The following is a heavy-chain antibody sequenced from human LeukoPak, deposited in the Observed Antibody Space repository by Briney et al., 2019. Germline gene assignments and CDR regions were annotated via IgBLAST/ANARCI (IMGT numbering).Heavy chain of an antibody. CDR3: ARSGQASMVRGGGFDY. CDR1: GFTFSSYS. J-gene: IGHJ4*02. V-gene: IGHV3-48*04. CDR2: ISSSSSTI. D-gene: IGHD3-10*01. Sequence: GGSLRLSCAASGFTFSSYSMNWVRQAPGKGLEWVSYISSSSSTIYYADSVKGRFTISRDNAKNSLYLQMNSLRAEDTAVYYCARSGQASMVRGGGFDYWGQGTLVTVSS.